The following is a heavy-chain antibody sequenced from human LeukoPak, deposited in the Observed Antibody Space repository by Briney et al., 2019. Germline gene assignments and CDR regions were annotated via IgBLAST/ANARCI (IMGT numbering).Heavy chain of an antibody. J-gene: IGHJ6*03. CDR2: IRYDGSNK. D-gene: IGHD3-16*01. V-gene: IGHV3-30*02. CDR3: ARGGDHPTFLFQYMDV. Sequence: GGSLRLSCAASGFTFSSYGMHWVRQAPGKGLEWVAFIRYDGSNKYYADSVKGRFTISRDNSKNTLYLQMNSLRAEDTAVYYCARGGDHPTFLFQYMDVWGKGTTVTVSS. CDR1: GFTFSSYG.